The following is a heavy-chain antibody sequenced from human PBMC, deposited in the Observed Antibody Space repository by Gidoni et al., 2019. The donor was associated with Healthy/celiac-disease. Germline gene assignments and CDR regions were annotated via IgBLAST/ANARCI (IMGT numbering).Heavy chain of an antibody. Sequence: QVQLQESGPGLVKPSETLSLTCTVSGYSISSGYYWGWIRQPPGKGLEWIGSIYHSGSTYYNPYLKSRVTISVDTSKNQFSLKLSSVTAADTAVYYCASGYCSSTSCYSDYYYYGMDVWGQGTTVTVSS. CDR1: GYSISSGYY. CDR3: ASGYCSSTSCYSDYYYYGMDV. V-gene: IGHV4-38-2*02. D-gene: IGHD2-2*02. J-gene: IGHJ6*02. CDR2: IYHSGST.